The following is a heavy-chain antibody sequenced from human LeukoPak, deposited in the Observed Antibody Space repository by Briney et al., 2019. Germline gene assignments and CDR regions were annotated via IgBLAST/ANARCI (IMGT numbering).Heavy chain of an antibody. CDR2: IKKDGSEK. Sequence: PGGSLRLSCAAFSSYWMTWVRQAPGKGLEWVANIKKDGSEKYYVDSVKGRFTISRDNAKNSLYLQMNSLRAEDTAVYYCARDQWYSSSDFWGQGTLVTVSS. V-gene: IGHV3-7*01. CDR3: ARDQWYSSSDF. J-gene: IGHJ4*02. CDR1: SSYW. D-gene: IGHD6-6*01.